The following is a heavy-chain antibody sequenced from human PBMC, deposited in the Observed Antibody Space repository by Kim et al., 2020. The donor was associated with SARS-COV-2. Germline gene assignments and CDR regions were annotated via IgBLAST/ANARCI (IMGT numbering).Heavy chain of an antibody. CDR3: AREVTGWFDP. Sequence: SETLSLTCTVSGGSISSSSYYWGWIRQPPGKGLEWIGSIYYSGSTYYNPSLKSRVTISVDTSKNQFSLKLSSVTAADTAVYYCAREVTGWFDPWGQGTLVTVSS. J-gene: IGHJ5*02. CDR1: GGSISSSSYY. CDR2: IYYSGST. D-gene: IGHD2-21*02. V-gene: IGHV4-39*07.